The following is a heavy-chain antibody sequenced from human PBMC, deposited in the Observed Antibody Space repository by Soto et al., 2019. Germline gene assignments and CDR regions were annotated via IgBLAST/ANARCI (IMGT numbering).Heavy chain of an antibody. Sequence: QVQLVESGGGVAQPGRSLRLFCAASGFTLSSYSLHWVRQSPGKGLEWVAAISSGGTEKHYADSVKGRFTISRDNSKNTLSLQLNSLRTEDTAVYYCARMFGFSYGPANRGMDVWGQGTTVTVSS. V-gene: IGHV3-30*04. J-gene: IGHJ6*02. D-gene: IGHD5-18*01. CDR1: GFTLSSYS. CDR2: ISSGGTEK. CDR3: ARMFGFSYGPANRGMDV.